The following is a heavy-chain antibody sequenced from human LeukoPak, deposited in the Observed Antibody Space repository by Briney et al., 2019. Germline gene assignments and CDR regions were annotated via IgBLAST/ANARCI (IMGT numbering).Heavy chain of an antibody. D-gene: IGHD2-2*01. CDR2: ISARGGVT. CDR3: AKHDGAMPFDF. J-gene: IGHJ4*02. V-gene: IGHV3-23*01. CDR1: GLTFSSYP. Sequence: PGGSLSLFCAASGLTFSSYPMSWIRQAPGKGLEWVSAISARGGVTYYADSVKGRFTLSRDNSKNTLYLQMNSLRAEDTAVYYCAKHDGAMPFDFGGRGTLVTVSS.